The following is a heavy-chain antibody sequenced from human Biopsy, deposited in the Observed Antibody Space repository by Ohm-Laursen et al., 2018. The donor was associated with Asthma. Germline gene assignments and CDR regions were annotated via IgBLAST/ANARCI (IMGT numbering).Heavy chain of an antibody. D-gene: IGHD3-22*01. V-gene: IGHV3-53*01. CDR2: IYRGGTS. CDR3: SRGDSSNWSHYYFDY. J-gene: IGHJ4*02. CDR1: GFAVSREH. Sequence: SLRLSCSASGFAVSREHMSWVRQAPGKGLEWVSVIYRGGTSHTADSVRGRFTISRDYSKNTLYLQMHSLRAEDTAVYYCSRGDSSNWSHYYFDYWGQGTLVTVSS.